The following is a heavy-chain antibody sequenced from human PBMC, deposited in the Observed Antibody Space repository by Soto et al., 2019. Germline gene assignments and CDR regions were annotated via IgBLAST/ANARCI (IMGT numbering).Heavy chain of an antibody. D-gene: IGHD2-8*01. J-gene: IGHJ6*03. Sequence: EVQLVESGGGLVQPGRSLRLSCAASGFTFDDYAMHWVRQAPGKGLEWVSGISWNSGSIGYADSVKGRFTISRDNAKNSLYVQMNSLRAEDTALYYCAKRDGYYYYMDVWGKGTTVTVSS. CDR2: ISWNSGSI. CDR1: GFTFDDYA. CDR3: AKRDGYYYYMDV. V-gene: IGHV3-9*01.